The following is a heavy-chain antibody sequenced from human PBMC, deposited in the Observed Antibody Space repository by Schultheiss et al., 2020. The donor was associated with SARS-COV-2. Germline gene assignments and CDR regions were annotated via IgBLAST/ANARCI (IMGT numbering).Heavy chain of an antibody. D-gene: IGHD5-18*01. V-gene: IGHV4-34*01. CDR1: DGSFSDYY. J-gene: IGHJ4*02. Sequence: SETLSLTCAVYDGSFSDYYWNWVRQPPGKGLEWIGEINHSGSTNYNPSLKSRVTISVDTSKNQFSLKLSSVTAADTAVYYCARGRARRGFSYVYYMGVGDFDYWGQGTLVTVSS. CDR2: INHSGST. CDR3: ARGRARRGFSYVYYMGVGDFDY.